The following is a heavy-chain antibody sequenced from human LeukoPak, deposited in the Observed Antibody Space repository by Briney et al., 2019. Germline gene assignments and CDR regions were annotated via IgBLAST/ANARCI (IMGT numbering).Heavy chain of an antibody. J-gene: IGHJ4*02. Sequence: ASVKVSCKASGYTFTSNKMHWVRQAPGQGLEWMGIITPTDGRRTYAQRLQGGFTMTRDTSTNTVYMELSSLTSEDTAIYYCARDYNWSFDSWGQGTLVTVSS. CDR2: ITPTDGRR. CDR3: ARDYNWSFDS. V-gene: IGHV1-46*01. CDR1: GYTFTSNK. D-gene: IGHD1-1*01.